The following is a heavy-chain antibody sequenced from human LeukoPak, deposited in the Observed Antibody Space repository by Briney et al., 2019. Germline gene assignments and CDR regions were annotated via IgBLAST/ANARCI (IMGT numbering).Heavy chain of an antibody. V-gene: IGHV4-59*08. CDR2: IYFSGST. Sequence: KPSETLSLTCTVSGGSASSYYWSWIRQFPGKGLEWIGYIYFSGSTSYNPSLESRVTISLDTSQNQFSLKVSSVTAADTAVYYCARGGYSSGYYSFDYWGQGTPVTVSS. D-gene: IGHD3-22*01. CDR3: ARGGYSSGYYSFDY. CDR1: GGSASSYY. J-gene: IGHJ4*02.